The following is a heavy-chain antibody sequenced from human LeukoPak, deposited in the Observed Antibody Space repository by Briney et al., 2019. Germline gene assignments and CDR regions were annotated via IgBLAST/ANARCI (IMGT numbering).Heavy chain of an antibody. CDR3: ARVRSRASYGMDV. Sequence: ASVTVSCKASGYTFTSYGIGWVRQAPGQGLEWMGWISAYNGNTNYAQKLQGRVTMTTDTSTSTAYMELRSLRSDDTAVYYCARVRSRASYGMDVWGQGTTVTVSS. CDR2: ISAYNGNT. V-gene: IGHV1-18*01. CDR1: GYTFTSYG. J-gene: IGHJ6*02.